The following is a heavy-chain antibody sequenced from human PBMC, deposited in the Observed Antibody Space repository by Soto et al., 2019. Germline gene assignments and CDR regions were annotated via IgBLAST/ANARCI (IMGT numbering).Heavy chain of an antibody. V-gene: IGHV4-31*03. D-gene: IGHD3-22*01. CDR1: GGSISSGGYY. CDR3: AIWEDYYDSSGYPDAFDI. J-gene: IGHJ3*02. CDR2: IYYSGST. Sequence: PSETLSLTCTVSGGSISSGGYYWSWIRQHPGKGLEWIGYIYYSGSTYYNPSLKSRVTISVDTSKNQFSLKLSSVTAADTAVYYCAIWEDYYDSSGYPDAFDIRGQGTMVTVSS.